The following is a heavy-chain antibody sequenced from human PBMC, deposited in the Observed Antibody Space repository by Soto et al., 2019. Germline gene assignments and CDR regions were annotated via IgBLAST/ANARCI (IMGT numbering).Heavy chain of an antibody. CDR1: GFTFSSYA. J-gene: IGHJ4*02. CDR3: AKNFYFDS. CDR2: INAVDEYT. Sequence: EVQLLESGGGWVQPGGSLRLSCAASGFTFSSYAMSWVRQAPGKGLEWVSSINAVDEYTKYADSVKGRFTISRDNPKNTVYLQMNSLRAEDTAVYYCAKNFYFDSWVQGTLVTVSS. V-gene: IGHV3-23*01.